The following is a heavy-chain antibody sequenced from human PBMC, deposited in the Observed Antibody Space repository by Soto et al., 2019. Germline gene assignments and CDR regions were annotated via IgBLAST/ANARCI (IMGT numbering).Heavy chain of an antibody. V-gene: IGHV4-39*01. J-gene: IGHJ4*02. CDR3: ARPAVAGNFDY. CDR2: IYYSGST. Sequence: SETLSLTCTVSGGSISSSSYYWGWIRQPPGKGLEWIGSIYYSGSTYYNPSLKSRVTISVDTSKNQFSLKLSSVTAADTAVYYCARPAVAGNFDYCGQGTLVTVSS. CDR1: GGSISSSSYY. D-gene: IGHD6-19*01.